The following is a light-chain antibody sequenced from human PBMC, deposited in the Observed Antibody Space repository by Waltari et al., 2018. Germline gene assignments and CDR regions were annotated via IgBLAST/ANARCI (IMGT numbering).Light chain of an antibody. CDR3: SSFTSSTTGI. CDR2: DVN. V-gene: IGLV2-14*03. J-gene: IGLJ2*01. CDR1: RSASGGYEY. Sequence: SALPHPDSVSGSPGQSFTIPCSGIRSASGGYEYAPWYHQHPGKAPKVIIYDVNNRPSGVSNRFSGSKSGSSASLTISGLQAEDEADYYCSSFTSSTTGIFGGGTKVTVL.